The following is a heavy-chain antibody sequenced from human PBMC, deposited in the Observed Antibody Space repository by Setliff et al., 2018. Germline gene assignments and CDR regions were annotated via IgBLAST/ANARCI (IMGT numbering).Heavy chain of an antibody. D-gene: IGHD3-3*01. V-gene: IGHV1-46*03. CDR3: ARDRFYNSWSGTSITAPHDAFDI. CDR2: INPSGGLT. Sequence: ASVKVSCKASVYTLSKYYMHWVRQAPGQGLEWMGIINPSGGLTKYAQKFQGRVTMTSDTSTNTVYLEVSSLRSEDTAVYFCARDRFYNSWSGTSITAPHDAFDIWGQGTMVTVS. J-gene: IGHJ3*02. CDR1: VYTLSKYY.